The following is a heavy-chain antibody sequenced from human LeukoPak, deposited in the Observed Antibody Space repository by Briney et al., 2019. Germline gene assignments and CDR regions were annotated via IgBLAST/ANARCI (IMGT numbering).Heavy chain of an antibody. CDR3: AREYDSSGYSFDY. V-gene: IGHV1-69*04. CDR1: GGTFSSYA. Sequence: ASVKVSCKASGGTFSSYAISWVRQAPGQGLEWMGRIIPIFGIANYAQKFQGRVTITADKSTSTAYMELSSLRSEDTAVYYCAREYDSSGYSFDYWGQGTLVTVSS. CDR2: IIPIFGIA. J-gene: IGHJ4*02. D-gene: IGHD3-22*01.